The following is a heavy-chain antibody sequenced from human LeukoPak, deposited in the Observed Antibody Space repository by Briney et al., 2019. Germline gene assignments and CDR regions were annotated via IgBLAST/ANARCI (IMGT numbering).Heavy chain of an antibody. Sequence: KIGESLKIPCKGSGYSFTSYWIGWVRQMPRKGLEWMGIIYPGDSDTRYSPSFQGQVTISADKSISTAYLQWSSLKASDTAMYYCARGRGYSYGYGYYFDYWGQGTLVTVSS. V-gene: IGHV5-51*01. CDR1: GYSFTSYW. D-gene: IGHD5-18*01. CDR2: IYPGDSDT. CDR3: ARGRGYSYGYGYYFDY. J-gene: IGHJ4*02.